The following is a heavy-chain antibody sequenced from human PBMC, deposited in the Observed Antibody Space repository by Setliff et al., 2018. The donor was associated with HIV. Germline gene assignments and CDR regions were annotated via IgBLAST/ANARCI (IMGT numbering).Heavy chain of an antibody. CDR2: SYYSSRT. J-gene: IGHJ4*02. CDR3: GRLETGPATSAYGPFNS. Sequence: SETLSLTCTVSDASISTSNFLWGWIRQSPGKGLEWIGSSYYSSRTYYNPSLKNRVTISSDTSKNHLSLKLTSLTAADTAVYYCGRLETGPATSAYGPFNSWGQGKMVTVSS. V-gene: IGHV4-39*02. D-gene: IGHD4-17*01. CDR1: DASISTSNFL.